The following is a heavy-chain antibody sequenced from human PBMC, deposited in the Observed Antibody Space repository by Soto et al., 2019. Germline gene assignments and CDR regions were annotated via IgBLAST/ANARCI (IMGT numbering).Heavy chain of an antibody. CDR3: ASPRGREGSGWYKAFDI. J-gene: IGHJ3*02. Sequence: GGSLRLSCAASGFTFSSYAMSWVRQAPGKGLEWVSAISGSGGSTYYADSVKGRFTISRDNSKNTLYLQMNSLRSEDTAVYYCASPRGREGSGWYKAFDIWGQGTMVTVSS. D-gene: IGHD6-19*01. V-gene: IGHV3-23*01. CDR2: ISGSGGST. CDR1: GFTFSSYA.